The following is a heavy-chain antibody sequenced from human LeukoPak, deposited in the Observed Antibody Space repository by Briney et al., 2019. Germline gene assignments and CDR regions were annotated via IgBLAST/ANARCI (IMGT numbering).Heavy chain of an antibody. CDR3: ATQRGSYLWGTDFDY. CDR1: GYTFTGYY. V-gene: IGHV1-2*02. CDR2: INPNSGDT. Sequence: ASVKVSCKASGYTFTGYYMHWVRQAPGQGLEWMGWINPNSGDTKYSQKFQGRVTMTRDTSIRTAYMELTRLRSDDTAVYYCATQRGSYLWGTDFDYWGQGTLVTVSS. D-gene: IGHD3-16*01. J-gene: IGHJ4*02.